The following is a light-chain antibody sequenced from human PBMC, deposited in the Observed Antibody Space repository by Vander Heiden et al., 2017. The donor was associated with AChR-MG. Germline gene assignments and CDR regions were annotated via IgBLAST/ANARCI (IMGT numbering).Light chain of an antibody. CDR2: KAS. Sequence: DIQMTQSPSTLSASAGDRVTITCRASQSISGWLAWYQQKPGKAPKLLIYKASSLETGVPSRFSGSGSGTEFTLTISSLQPEDFATYYCQQYYSYSITFGQGTKLEIK. CDR1: QSISGW. CDR3: QQYYSYSIT. J-gene: IGKJ2*01. V-gene: IGKV1-5*03.